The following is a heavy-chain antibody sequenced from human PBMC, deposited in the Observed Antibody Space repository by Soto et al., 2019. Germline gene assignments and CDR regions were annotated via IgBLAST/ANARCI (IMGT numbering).Heavy chain of an antibody. J-gene: IGHJ4*02. CDR3: ATSYGSGYRAFDY. D-gene: IGHD3-10*01. CDR1: GDTFAFYS. Sequence: QVQLVQSGAEVKRPGSSVKVSGKASGDTFAFYSINWVRQAPGLGLEWMGRINPILSMSNYAQRFQGRVTMTADKSTSTAYMVLNSLRSEDTAMYYCATSYGSGYRAFDYWGQGALVTVSS. CDR2: INPILSMS. V-gene: IGHV1-69*02.